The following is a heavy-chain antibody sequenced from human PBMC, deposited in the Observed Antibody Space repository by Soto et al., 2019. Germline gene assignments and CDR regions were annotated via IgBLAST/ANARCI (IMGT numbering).Heavy chain of an antibody. V-gene: IGHV1-2*02. D-gene: IGHD2-15*01. J-gene: IGHJ5*02. CDR2: INPKNGGT. CDR3: AKEGVFAAPPPYNWFDH. CDR1: GYTFTGYY. Sequence: ASVKVSCKASGYTFTGYYLHWVRQAPGQGLEWMGWINPKNGGTKYGQKFQGRVTMTRDTSISTAYMELSRLKSDDTAVYYCAKEGVFAAPPPYNWFDHWGQGVLVTVSS.